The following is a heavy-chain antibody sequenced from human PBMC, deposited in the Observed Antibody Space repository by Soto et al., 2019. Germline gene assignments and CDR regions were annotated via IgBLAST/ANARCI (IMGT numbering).Heavy chain of an antibody. CDR3: AKEENWNADAFDI. CDR1: GFTFSSYG. V-gene: IGHV3-30*18. CDR2: ISYDGSNK. J-gene: IGHJ3*02. D-gene: IGHD1-1*01. Sequence: GGSLRLSCAASGFTFSSYGMHWVRQAPGKGLEWVAVISYDGSNKYYADSVKGRFTISRDNSKNTLYLQMNSLRAEDTAVYYCAKEENWNADAFDIWGQGTMVTVSS.